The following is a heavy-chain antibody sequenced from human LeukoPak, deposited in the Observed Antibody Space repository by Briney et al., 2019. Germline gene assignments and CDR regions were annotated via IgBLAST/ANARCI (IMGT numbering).Heavy chain of an antibody. J-gene: IGHJ4*02. Sequence: PSETLSLTCAVSGASISSSNYYWGWVRQSPGKGLEWIGNIYSSGNTYYNASLKSRVTMYIDTSKNQFSLKLSSVTAADTAVYYCARQGGATIPSEIDYWGQGTLVTVSS. V-gene: IGHV4-39*01. D-gene: IGHD5-12*01. CDR3: ARQGGATIPSEIDY. CDR2: IYSSGNT. CDR1: GASISSSNYY.